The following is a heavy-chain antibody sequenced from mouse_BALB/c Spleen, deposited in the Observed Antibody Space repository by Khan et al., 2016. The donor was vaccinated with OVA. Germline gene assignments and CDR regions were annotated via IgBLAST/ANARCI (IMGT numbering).Heavy chain of an antibody. Sequence: QIQLVQSGPELVKPGASVRISRKASGYTFTTYYIHWMKQRPGQGLEWIGWIHPGNVNTKYSEKFKDKATLTAGKSSCTAYMHLSRLTSEDSAVYSCEIGSDYATGAIDYWGQGTSVTVS. CDR2: IHPGNVNT. CDR1: GYTFTTYY. V-gene: IGHV1S56*01. D-gene: IGHD1-1*01. CDR3: EIGSDYATGAIDY. J-gene: IGHJ4*01.